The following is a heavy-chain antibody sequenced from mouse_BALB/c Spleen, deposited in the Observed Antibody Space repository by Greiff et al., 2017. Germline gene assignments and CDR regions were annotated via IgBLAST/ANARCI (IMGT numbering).Heavy chain of an antibody. CDR1: GFTFSDYY. CDR3: ARDRYGAMDY. Sequence: EVMLVESGGGLVKPGGSLKLSCAASGFTFSDYYMYWVRQTPEKRLEWVATISDGGSYTYYPDSVKGRFTISRDNAKNNLYLQMSSLKSEDTAMYYCARDRYGAMDYWGQGTSVTVSS. J-gene: IGHJ4*01. CDR2: ISDGGSYT. D-gene: IGHD1-1*01. V-gene: IGHV5-4*02.